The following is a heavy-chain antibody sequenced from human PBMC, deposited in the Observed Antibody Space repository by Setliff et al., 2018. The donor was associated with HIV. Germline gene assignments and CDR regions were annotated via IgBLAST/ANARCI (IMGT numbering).Heavy chain of an antibody. V-gene: IGHV4-61*01. CDR3: ARDPPGHGDSNDY. CDR1: GGSVGSGSYY. J-gene: IGHJ4*02. D-gene: IGHD4-17*01. CDR2: IYYTWST. Sequence: PSETLSLTCTVSGGSVGSGSYYWSWIRQPPGKGLEYIGYIYYTWSTTYNPSLKSRVSMSIDTSKNQFSLRLSSVTAADTAVYYCARDPPGHGDSNDYWGQGTLGTVSS.